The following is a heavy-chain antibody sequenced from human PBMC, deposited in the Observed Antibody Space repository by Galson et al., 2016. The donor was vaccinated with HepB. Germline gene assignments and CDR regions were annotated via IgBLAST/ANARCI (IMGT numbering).Heavy chain of an antibody. V-gene: IGHV4-31*03. Sequence: TLSLTCTVSGDTLTSAFSYWTWIRQLPGKGLEWIGYIHYSGESYYNPSLQSRLSISVEASKQLFSLNLTSVTAADTAVYYCARDDSGGLGGWFDPWGQGTLVTVSS. D-gene: IGHD1-26*01. J-gene: IGHJ5*02. CDR1: GDTLTSAFSY. CDR3: ARDDSGGLGGWFDP. CDR2: IHYSGES.